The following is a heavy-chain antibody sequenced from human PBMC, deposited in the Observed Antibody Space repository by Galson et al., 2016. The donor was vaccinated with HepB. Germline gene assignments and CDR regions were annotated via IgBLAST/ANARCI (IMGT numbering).Heavy chain of an antibody. Sequence: SETLSLTCTVSGGSISSGAYHWGWIRQPPGKGLEWIGSISNRGSTPYNPSLKSRITISIDTSKNQFSLNLRSVTAADTAVYYCATHPTGPTGFPFDNWGQGTLVTVSS. V-gene: IGHV4-39*01. CDR3: ATHPTGPTGFPFDN. CDR1: GGSISSGAYH. CDR2: ISNRGST. D-gene: IGHD2-8*02. J-gene: IGHJ4*02.